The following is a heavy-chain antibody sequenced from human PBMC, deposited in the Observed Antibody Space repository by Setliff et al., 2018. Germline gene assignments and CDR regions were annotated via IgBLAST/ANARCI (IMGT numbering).Heavy chain of an antibody. CDR3: ARVGSQGGYYFDS. CDR2: IYPGDSDT. V-gene: IGHV5-51*01. CDR1: GYRFTSYW. J-gene: IGHJ4*02. Sequence: PGESLKISCKGSGYRFTSYWIGWVRQMPGKGLEWMGLIYPGDSDTRYSPSFRGQVTISADKSISSAYPQWRSLKASDTAMYYCARVGSQGGYYFDSWGQGTLVTVSS. D-gene: IGHD3-10*01.